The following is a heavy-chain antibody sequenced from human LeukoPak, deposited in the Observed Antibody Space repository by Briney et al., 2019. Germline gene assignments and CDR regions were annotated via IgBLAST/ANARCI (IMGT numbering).Heavy chain of an antibody. J-gene: IGHJ6*02. CDR2: INHSGST. D-gene: IGHD2-2*01. CDR1: GGSFSGYY. Sequence: SETLSLTCAVYGGSFSGYYWSWIRQPPGKGLEWIGEINHSGSTNYNPSLKSRVTISVDTSKNQFSLKLSSVTAADTAVYYCARVYCSSTSCYYYRHYYGMDVWGQGTTVTVSS. V-gene: IGHV4-34*01. CDR3: ARVYCSSTSCYYYRHYYGMDV.